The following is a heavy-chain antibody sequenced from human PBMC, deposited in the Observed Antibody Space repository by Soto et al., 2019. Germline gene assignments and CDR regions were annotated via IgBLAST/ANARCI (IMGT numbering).Heavy chain of an antibody. V-gene: IGHV2-70*20. J-gene: IGHJ4*02. CDR1: GFSLSTTGMC. CDR2: IDWADDK. Sequence: GPTLVNPTQNLTLTWTFSGFSLSTTGMCVSCVRQPPGKALEWLALIDWADDKYYSTSLKTRLTISKDTSKNQVVLTMTNVEPGDTATYFCSRAVGGFTYGYPDYWGQGTLVTVSS. CDR3: SRAVGGFTYGYPDY. D-gene: IGHD5-18*01.